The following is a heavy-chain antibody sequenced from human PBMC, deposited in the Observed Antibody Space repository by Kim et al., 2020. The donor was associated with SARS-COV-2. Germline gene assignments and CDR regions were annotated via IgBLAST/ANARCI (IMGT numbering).Heavy chain of an antibody. Sequence: GGSLRLSCAASGFTFSSYWMSWVRQAPGKGLEWVANIKQDGSEKYYVDSVKGRFTISRDNAKNSLCLQMYSLRAEDTAVYYCARIGVRGVSFDYLGQGTLVTVSS. D-gene: IGHD3-10*01. CDR1: GFTFSSYW. CDR2: IKQDGSEK. CDR3: ARIGVRGVSFDY. J-gene: IGHJ4*02. V-gene: IGHV3-7*01.